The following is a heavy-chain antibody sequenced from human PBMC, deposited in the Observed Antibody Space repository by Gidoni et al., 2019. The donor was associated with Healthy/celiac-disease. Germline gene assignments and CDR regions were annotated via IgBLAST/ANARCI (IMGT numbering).Heavy chain of an antibody. CDR2: INHSGST. CDR3: ARAGPIYSSSWGRNFDY. V-gene: IGHV4-34*01. CDR1: GGSFSGYY. J-gene: IGHJ4*02. D-gene: IGHD6-13*01. Sequence: QVQLQQWGAGLLTPSETLSLTCAVYGGSFSGYYWSWIRQPPGKGLEWIGEINHSGSTNYNPSLKSRVTISVDTSKNQFSLKLSSVTAADTAVYYCARAGPIYSSSWGRNFDYWGQGTLVTVSS.